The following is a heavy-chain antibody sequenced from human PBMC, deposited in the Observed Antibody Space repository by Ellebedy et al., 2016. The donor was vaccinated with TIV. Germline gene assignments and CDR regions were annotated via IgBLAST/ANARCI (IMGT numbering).Heavy chain of an antibody. Sequence: GESLKISCTASGFTFSSHWMHWVRQAPGKGLVWVSRISSDGSYPSYADSVKGRFTISRDNAKNSLFLQMNSLRAEDTAVYYCARASTTGTVDYWGQGTLVTVSS. J-gene: IGHJ4*02. CDR2: ISSDGSYP. CDR3: ARASTTGTVDY. V-gene: IGHV3-74*01. D-gene: IGHD1-1*01. CDR1: GFTFSSHW.